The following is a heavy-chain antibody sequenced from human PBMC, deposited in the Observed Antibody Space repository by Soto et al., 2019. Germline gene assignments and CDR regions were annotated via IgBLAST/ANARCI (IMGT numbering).Heavy chain of an antibody. V-gene: IGHV3-30*18. CDR3: ANDGTDYCSGAGCYLY. J-gene: IGHJ4*02. CDR2: ISSDGTKK. Sequence: QVQLEESGGGVVQPGRSLRLSCAASGFTFSSYGMHWVRKAPGKGLEWVALISSDGTKKYYADSVKGRFTISRDDSEKTLYLQMNSLRAEYTAIYYCANDGTDYCSGAGCYLYWGQGTLVTVSS. D-gene: IGHD2-15*01. CDR1: GFTFSSYG.